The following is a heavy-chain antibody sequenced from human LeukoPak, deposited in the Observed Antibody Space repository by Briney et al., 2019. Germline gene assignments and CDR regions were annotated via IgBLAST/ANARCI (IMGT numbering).Heavy chain of an antibody. CDR1: GGSISSYY. V-gene: IGHV4-59*01. CDR2: IYYSGST. J-gene: IGHJ5*02. D-gene: IGHD2-2*01. CDR3: ASVDCSSTSCPWGWFDP. Sequence: SETLSLTCTVSGGSISSYYWSWIRQPPGKGLEWIGYIYYSGSTNYNPSLKSRVTISVDTSKNQFSLKLSSVTAADTAVYYCASVDCSSTSCPWGWFDPWGQGTLVTVSS.